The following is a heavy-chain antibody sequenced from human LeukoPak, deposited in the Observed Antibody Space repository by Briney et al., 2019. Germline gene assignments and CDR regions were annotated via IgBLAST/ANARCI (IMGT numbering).Heavy chain of an antibody. CDR2: INPNSGGT. D-gene: IGHD6-19*01. J-gene: IGHJ4*02. V-gene: IGHV1-2*02. Sequence: ASVKVSCKTSGYTFTEFYMHWVRQAPGQGLEWMGWINPNSGGTNYAQKFQGRVTMTRDTSISTAYMELSRLRSDDTAVYYCARVESAYSSGWYDYWGQGTLVTVSS. CDR1: GYTFTEFY. CDR3: ARVESAYSSGWYDY.